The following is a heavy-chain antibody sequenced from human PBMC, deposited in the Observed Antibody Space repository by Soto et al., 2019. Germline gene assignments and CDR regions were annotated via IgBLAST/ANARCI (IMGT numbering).Heavy chain of an antibody. Sequence: LRLSCAASGFTFSSYAMHWVRQAPGKGLEWVAVISYDGSNKYYADSVKGRFTISRDNSKNTLYLQMNSLRAEDTAVYYCARDHSSSWYHFDYWGQGTLVTVS. CDR1: GFTFSSYA. D-gene: IGHD6-13*01. CDR3: ARDHSSSWYHFDY. CDR2: ISYDGSNK. V-gene: IGHV3-30-3*01. J-gene: IGHJ4*02.